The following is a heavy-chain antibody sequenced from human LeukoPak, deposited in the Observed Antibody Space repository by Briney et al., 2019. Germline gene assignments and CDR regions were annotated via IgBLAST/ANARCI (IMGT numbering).Heavy chain of an antibody. CDR2: ISGIGDTT. CDR1: GFIFSTNA. Sequence: GGSLRLSCAASGFIFSTNAMNWVRQAPGKGLEWVSGISGIGDTTFYSDPVKGRFTISRDNSENTLYLQMNSLRVEDSAVYYCAKKKGGGRPTISFDYWGQGILVTVSS. D-gene: IGHD4-23*01. J-gene: IGHJ4*02. CDR3: AKKKGGGRPTISFDY. V-gene: IGHV3-23*01.